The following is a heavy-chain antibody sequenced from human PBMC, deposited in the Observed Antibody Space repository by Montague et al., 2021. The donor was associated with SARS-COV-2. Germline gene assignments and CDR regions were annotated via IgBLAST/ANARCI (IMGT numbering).Heavy chain of an antibody. D-gene: IGHD3-10*02. J-gene: IGHJ3*02. CDR1: GGSISSTSYY. CDR3: ARHTTCSGNAFDI. V-gene: IGHV4-39*01. Sequence: SETLSLTCTVSGGSISSTSYYWGWIRQPPGKGLEWIGSISYSGSTYYKSSLKSRVTISVDTSKNQFSLRLSSVTAADTAVYYCARHTTCSGNAFDIWGQGTMVTVSS. CDR2: ISYSGST.